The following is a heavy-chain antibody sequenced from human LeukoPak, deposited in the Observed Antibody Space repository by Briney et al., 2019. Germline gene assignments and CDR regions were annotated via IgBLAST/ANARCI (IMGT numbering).Heavy chain of an antibody. CDR3: ARGLHIVVVTAAFDY. D-gene: IGHD2-21*02. CDR1: GFTFSSYS. V-gene: IGHV3-21*01. CDR2: ISSSSSYI. Sequence: PGQSLRLSCAASGFTFSSYSMNWVRQAPGKGLEWVSSISSSSSYIYYADSVKGRFTISRDNAKNSLYLQMNSLRAEDTAVYYCARGLHIVVVTAAFDYWGQGTLVTVSS. J-gene: IGHJ4*02.